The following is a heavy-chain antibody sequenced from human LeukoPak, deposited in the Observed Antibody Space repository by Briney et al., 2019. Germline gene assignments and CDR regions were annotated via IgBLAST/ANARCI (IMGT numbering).Heavy chain of an antibody. CDR1: GGTFSSYA. V-gene: IGHV1-69*05. CDR2: IIPIFGTA. D-gene: IGHD5-18*01. CDR3: ARVGSGYSYGYEDYYYYYMDV. Sequence: ASVKVSCKASGGTFSSYAISWVRQAPGQGLEWMGRIIPIFGTANYAQKFQGRVTITTDESTSTAYMELSSLRSEDTAVYYCARVGSGYSYGYEDYYYYYMDVWGKGTTVTVSS. J-gene: IGHJ6*03.